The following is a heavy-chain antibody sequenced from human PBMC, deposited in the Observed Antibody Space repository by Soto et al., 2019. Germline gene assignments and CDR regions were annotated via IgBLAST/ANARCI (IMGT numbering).Heavy chain of an antibody. D-gene: IGHD6-13*01. J-gene: IGHJ6*02. CDR2: ISYDGSNK. CDR1: GFTFRSHA. V-gene: IGHV3-30-3*01. CDR3: ARALYSSGWSYYYYGMDV. Sequence: PGGSLRLSXAASGFTFRSHAMHRVRQAPGKGLEWVAVISYDGSNKYYADSVKGRFTISRDNSKNTLSLQMNSLRAEDTAVYYSARALYSSGWSYYYYGMDVWGQGTTVTVSS.